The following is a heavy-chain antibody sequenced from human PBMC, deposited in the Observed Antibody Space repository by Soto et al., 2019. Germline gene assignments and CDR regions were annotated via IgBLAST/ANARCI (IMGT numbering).Heavy chain of an antibody. J-gene: IGHJ4*02. CDR1: GGSITSSSHY. Sequence: PSETLSLTCTVSGGSITSSSHYWGWIRQPPGKGLECIGNIYYDGNTYYNPSLKSRVTISLYTSKNQFSLRLNSVTAADTAVYYCARSSITPRLFMYPFDYWGQGTLVTVSS. CDR3: ARSSITPRLFMYPFDY. CDR2: IYYDGNT. D-gene: IGHD6-6*01. V-gene: IGHV4-39*01.